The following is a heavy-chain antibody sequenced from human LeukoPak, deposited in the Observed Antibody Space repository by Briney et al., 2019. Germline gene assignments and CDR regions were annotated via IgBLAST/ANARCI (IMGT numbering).Heavy chain of an antibody. J-gene: IGHJ4*02. CDR1: GGSISGYY. CDR3: ARGDITMVRGVIYYFDY. Sequence: PSETLSLTCTVSGGSISGYYWNWIRQPAGKGLEWIGRIYTSGTTHDNPSLKSRVTMSVDTSKNQFSLKLSSVTAADTAVYYCARGDITMVRGVIYYFDYWGQGTLVTVSS. CDR2: IYTSGTT. V-gene: IGHV4-4*07. D-gene: IGHD3-10*01.